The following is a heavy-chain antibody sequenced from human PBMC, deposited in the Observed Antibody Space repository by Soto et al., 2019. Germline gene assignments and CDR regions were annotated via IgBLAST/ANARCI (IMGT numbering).Heavy chain of an antibody. CDR1: GYTFTSYA. J-gene: IGHJ3*02. Sequence: ASVTVSCKASGYTFTSYAMHWVRQAPGQRLEWMGWINAGNGNTKYSQKFQGRVTITRDTSASTAYMELSSLRSEDTAVYYCGRVGPLWSGYLMAFDIWGQGTMVTVSS. D-gene: IGHD3-3*01. CDR3: GRVGPLWSGYLMAFDI. V-gene: IGHV1-3*01. CDR2: INAGNGNT.